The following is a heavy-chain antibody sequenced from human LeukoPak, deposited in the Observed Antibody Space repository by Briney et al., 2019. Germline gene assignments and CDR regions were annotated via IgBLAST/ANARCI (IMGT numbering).Heavy chain of an antibody. CDR3: ARAYYYDSRNYYNPTSSFDY. Sequence: PGGSLRLSCEASGFTFSNYWMSWVRHAPGKGLEWAANINQDGSEKYFVDSVKGRFTISRDNAKNSLYLQMNSLRAEDTAVYYCARAYYYDSRNYYNPTSSFDYWGQGTLVTVAS. CDR2: INQDGSEK. CDR1: GFTFSNYW. J-gene: IGHJ4*02. D-gene: IGHD3-10*01. V-gene: IGHV3-7*04.